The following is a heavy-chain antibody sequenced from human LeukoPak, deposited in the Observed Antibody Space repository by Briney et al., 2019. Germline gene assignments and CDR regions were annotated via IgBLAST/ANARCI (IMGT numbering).Heavy chain of an antibody. J-gene: IGHJ3*02. CDR3: AREYSWNIVVVPAAINAFDI. CDR2: ISAYNGNT. Sequence: GASVKVSCKASGYTFTSYGISWVRQAPGQGLEWMGWISAYNGNTNYAQKLQGRVTMTTDTSTSTAYMELRSLRSDDTAVSYCAREYSWNIVVVPAAINAFDIWGQGTMVTVSS. D-gene: IGHD2-2*02. CDR1: GYTFTSYG. V-gene: IGHV1-18*01.